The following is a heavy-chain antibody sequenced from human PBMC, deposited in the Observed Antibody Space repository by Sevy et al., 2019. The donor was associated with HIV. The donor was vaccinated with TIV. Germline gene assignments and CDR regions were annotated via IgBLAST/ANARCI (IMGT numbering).Heavy chain of an antibody. V-gene: IGHV4-39*01. CDR2: IYYSGTT. CDR1: GDSISSSTYY. Sequence: SETLSLTCTVSGDSISSSTYYWGWMRQPPGKGLEWIGNIYYSGTTYYNPSLRSRVTIAVDTSKNQFSLRLSSVTAADTAVYYCARLLRSTGWDYWGQGTLVTVSS. J-gene: IGHJ4*02. D-gene: IGHD6-19*01. CDR3: ARLLRSTGWDY.